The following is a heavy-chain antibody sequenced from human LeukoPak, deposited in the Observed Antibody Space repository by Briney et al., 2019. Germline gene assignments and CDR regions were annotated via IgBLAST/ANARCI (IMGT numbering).Heavy chain of an antibody. CDR3: ARAGGSSSWYTDY. D-gene: IGHD6-13*01. CDR2: ITSSGSTI. CDR1: GXTFSSYS. V-gene: IGHV3-48*02. J-gene: IGHJ4*02. Sequence: GGSLRLSCAASGXTFSSYSLNWVRQAPGKGLEWVSHITSSGSTIYYADSVKGRFTISRDTAKNSLYLQMNSLRDEDTAVYYCARAGGSSSWYTDYWGQGTLVTVSS.